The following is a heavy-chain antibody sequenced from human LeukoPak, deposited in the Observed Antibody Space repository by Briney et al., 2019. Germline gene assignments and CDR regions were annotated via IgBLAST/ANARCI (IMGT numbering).Heavy chain of an antibody. CDR3: ARDVSYYDSSGYYYVGAFDY. D-gene: IGHD3-22*01. V-gene: IGHV3-66*01. CDR1: GFTVSSNY. Sequence: GGSLRLSCAPSGFTVSSNYMICLRHAPGKGLEWVSDIYNCGSTYYADSVKGRFTISRDNSKNTLYLQMNSLTPEDTAVYYCARDVSYYDSSGYYYVGAFDYWGQGTLVTVSS. CDR2: IYNCGST. J-gene: IGHJ4*02.